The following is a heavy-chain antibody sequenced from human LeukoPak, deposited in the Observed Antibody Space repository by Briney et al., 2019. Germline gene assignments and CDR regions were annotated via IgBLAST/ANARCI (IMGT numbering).Heavy chain of an antibody. CDR1: GVTFRDAA. CDR3: AKDIQLST. V-gene: IGHV3-23*01. J-gene: IGHJ3*01. Sequence: GGSLRLSCAVSGVTFRDAAMTWVRQAPGKGLEWVSLISSSGNNAYYADSVKGRFTISRDNSKNTLSLQMNSLRVEDTAIYYCAKDIQLSTWGLGTMVTVSS. CDR2: ISSSGNNA. D-gene: IGHD5-24*01.